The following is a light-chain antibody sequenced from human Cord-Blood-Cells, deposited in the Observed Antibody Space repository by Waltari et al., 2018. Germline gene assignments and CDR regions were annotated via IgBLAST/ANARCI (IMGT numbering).Light chain of an antibody. V-gene: IGKV1-27*01. CDR2: AAS. CDR3: QKYNSAPQT. J-gene: IGKJ1*01. CDR1: QGISNY. Sequence: DIQITQSPSSMSTSVGDRVTITCRASQGISNYLACYQQEPGKVPKLLIYAASTFQSGVPSRFSDSGYGTDFTLTISSLQPEDVATYYCQKYNSAPQTFGQGTKVEIK.